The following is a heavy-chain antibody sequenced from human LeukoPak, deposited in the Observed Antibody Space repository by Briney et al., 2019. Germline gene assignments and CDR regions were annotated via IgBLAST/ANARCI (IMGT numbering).Heavy chain of an antibody. CDR3: ARALGYSGSYLSRHWFDP. CDR1: GFTFSGSA. CDR2: IRSKANSYAT. J-gene: IGHJ5*02. D-gene: IGHD1-26*01. Sequence: GGSLRLSCAASGFTFSGSAMHWVRQASGKGLEWVGRIRSKANSYATAYAASVKGRFTISRDDSKNTAYLQMNSLKTEDTAVYYCARALGYSGSYLSRHWFDPWGQGTLVTVSS. V-gene: IGHV3-73*01.